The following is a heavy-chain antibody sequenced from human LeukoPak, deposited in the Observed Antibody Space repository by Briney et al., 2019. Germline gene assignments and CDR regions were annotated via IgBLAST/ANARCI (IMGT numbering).Heavy chain of an antibody. Sequence: ASVKVSRKASGYTFTGYYMHWVRQAPRQGLEWMGWINPNSGGTDYSQKSQGRVTMTRDTSISTAYMELSSLRSDDRAVYYCVRDAIAAAGTGGWGQGTLVTVSS. V-gene: IGHV1-2*02. CDR3: VRDAIAAAGTGG. CDR2: INPNSGGT. D-gene: IGHD6-13*01. CDR1: GYTFTGYY. J-gene: IGHJ4*02.